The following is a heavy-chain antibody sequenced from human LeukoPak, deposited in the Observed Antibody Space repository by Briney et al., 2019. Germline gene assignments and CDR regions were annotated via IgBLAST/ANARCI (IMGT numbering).Heavy chain of an antibody. Sequence: SETLSLTSTGSGGSISSSSYYWGWIRQPPGKGLERIGSIYYSGSTYYNPSLKSRVTISVDTSKNQFSLKLSSVTAADAAVYYCAKAPVTNCRGAYCYPFDYWGQGTLVTVSS. V-gene: IGHV4-39*07. CDR1: GGSISSSSYY. J-gene: IGHJ4*02. CDR3: AKAPVTNCRGAYCYPFDY. CDR2: IYYSGST. D-gene: IGHD2-15*01.